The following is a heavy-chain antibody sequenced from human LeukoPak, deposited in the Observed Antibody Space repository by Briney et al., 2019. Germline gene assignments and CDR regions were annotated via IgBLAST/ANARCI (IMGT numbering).Heavy chain of an antibody. CDR2: IYYSGST. Sequence: SETLSLTCTVSGGSISSSSYYWGWIRQPPGKGLEWIGSIYYSGSTYYNPSLKSRVTISVDTSKNQFSLKLSSVTAADTAVYYCARDYGLGSLGFDPWGQGTLVTVSS. J-gene: IGHJ5*02. CDR1: GGSISSSSYY. V-gene: IGHV4-39*07. D-gene: IGHD3-10*01. CDR3: ARDYGLGSLGFDP.